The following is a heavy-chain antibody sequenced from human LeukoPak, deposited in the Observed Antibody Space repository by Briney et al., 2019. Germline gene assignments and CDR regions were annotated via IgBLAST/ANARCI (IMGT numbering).Heavy chain of an antibody. CDR2: IFYSGST. CDR3: ARHSYYDSSGYYSPITS. Sequence: PSETLSLTCTVSGGSISSSSYYWGWIRQPPGKGLGWFGGIFYSGSTYYNPSLKSRVTISVDTSKNQFSLKLSSVSAADAAVNYCARHSYYDSSGYYSPITSWGQGALVTVSS. D-gene: IGHD3-22*01. J-gene: IGHJ4*02. V-gene: IGHV4-39*01. CDR1: GGSISSSSYY.